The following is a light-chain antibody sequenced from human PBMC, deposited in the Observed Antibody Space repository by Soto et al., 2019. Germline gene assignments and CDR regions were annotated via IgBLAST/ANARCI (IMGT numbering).Light chain of an antibody. V-gene: IGKV3-15*01. CDR1: QSVSDN. CDR2: GTS. Sequence: EIVMTQSPAALSVSPGERATLSCRASQSVSDNLAWYQQKPGQAPWLLIFGTSTRATGIPARFSGSGSGTEFTLTISSLQSEDFAVYYCQQYKNWPPWTFGQGTKVEIK. J-gene: IGKJ1*01. CDR3: QQYKNWPPWT.